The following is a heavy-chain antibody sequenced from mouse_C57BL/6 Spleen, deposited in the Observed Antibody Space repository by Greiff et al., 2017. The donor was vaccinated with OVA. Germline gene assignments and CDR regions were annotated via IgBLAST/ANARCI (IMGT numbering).Heavy chain of an antibody. D-gene: IGHD2-2*01. V-gene: IGHV1-53*01. J-gene: IGHJ4*01. CDR1: GYTFTSYW. Sequence: VQLQQPGTELVKPGASVKLSCKASGYTFTSYWMHWVKQRPGQGLEWIGNINPSNGGTNYNEKFKSKATLTVDKSSSTAYMQLSSLTSEDSAVYYCARFPPGYDDAMDYWGQGTSVTVSS. CDR3: ARFPPGYDDAMDY. CDR2: INPSNGGT.